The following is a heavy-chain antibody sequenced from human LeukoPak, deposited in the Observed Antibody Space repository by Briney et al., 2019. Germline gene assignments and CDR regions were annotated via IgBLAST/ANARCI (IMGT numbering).Heavy chain of an antibody. CDR2: ISYDGSDK. D-gene: IGHD3-10*01. V-gene: IGHV3-30*18. CDR1: GSTFNRIA. CDR3: AQGGSEIYYYYHGMDV. J-gene: IGHJ6*02. Sequence: GGSLRLSCAASGSTFNRIAMHWVRQAPGKGLEWVAVISYDGSDKYYADSVKGRFTISRDNSKNTLYLQMNSLRVEDTAVFYCAQGGSEIYYYYHGMDVWGQGTTVTVSS.